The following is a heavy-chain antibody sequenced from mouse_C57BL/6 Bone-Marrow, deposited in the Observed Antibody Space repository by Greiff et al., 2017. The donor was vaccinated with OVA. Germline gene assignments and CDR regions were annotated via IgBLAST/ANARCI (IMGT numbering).Heavy chain of an antibody. V-gene: IGHV1-55*01. CDR1: GYTFTSYW. D-gene: IGHD2-1*01. J-gene: IGHJ3*01. CDR2: IYPGSGST. CDR3: ARRGGNYDWFAY. Sequence: QVQLQQPGAELVKPGASVKTSCKASGYTFTSYWITWVKQRPGQGLEWIGDIYPGSGSTNYNEKFKSKATLTVDTSSSTAYMQLSSLTSEDSAVYYCARRGGNYDWFAYWGQGTLVTVSA.